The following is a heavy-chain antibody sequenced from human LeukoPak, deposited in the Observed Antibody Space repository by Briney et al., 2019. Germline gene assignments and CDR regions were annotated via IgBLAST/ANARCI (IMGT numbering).Heavy chain of an antibody. Sequence: PSETLSLTCTVSGGPIYSYYWSWIRQTAGKGLEWIGRLYPGVSPNYNPSLKSRVTMSVDTSKKQFALKLNTVTAADTAVYYRARLRFYDSTGYSPGHYMDVWGKGTTVTVSS. J-gene: IGHJ6*03. CDR3: ARLRFYDSTGYSPGHYMDV. CDR2: LYPGVSP. V-gene: IGHV4-4*07. CDR1: GGPIYSYY. D-gene: IGHD3-22*01.